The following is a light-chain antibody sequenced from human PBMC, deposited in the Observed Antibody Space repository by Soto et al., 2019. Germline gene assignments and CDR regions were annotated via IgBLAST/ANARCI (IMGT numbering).Light chain of an antibody. CDR1: TSNIGNNY. CDR2: DSY. V-gene: IGLV1-51*01. CDR3: GTWDSSLSAVV. J-gene: IGLJ2*01. Sequence: QSVLTQPPSVSAAPGQKVTISCSGSTSNIGNNYVSWYQQLPGTAPKVLIYDSYKRPSGIPDRFSGSKSGTSATLGITGLQTGDEADYYCGTWDSSLSAVVFGGGTKLTVL.